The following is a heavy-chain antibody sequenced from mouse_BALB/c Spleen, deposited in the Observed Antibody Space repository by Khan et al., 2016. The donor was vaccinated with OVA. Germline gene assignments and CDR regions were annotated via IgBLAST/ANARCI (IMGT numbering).Heavy chain of an antibody. Sequence: QVQLKQSGAELARPGASVKMSCKTSGYTFTTYTLHWVKQRPGRSLEGIGYINPSNDYTNYNQKFKDKSTLTADKSSSTAYMQLSSLTSEDSAVYYCARSGQLGLRGGFTYWGQGTLVTVSA. CDR2: INPSNDYT. CDR3: ARSGQLGLRGGFTY. CDR1: GYTFTTYT. D-gene: IGHD3-2*01. J-gene: IGHJ3*01. V-gene: IGHV1-4*01.